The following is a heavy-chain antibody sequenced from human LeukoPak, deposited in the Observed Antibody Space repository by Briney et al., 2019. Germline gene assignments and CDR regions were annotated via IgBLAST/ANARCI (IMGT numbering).Heavy chain of an antibody. CDR2: IYYSGTT. CDR3: ARGEAFDI. Sequence: SETLSLTCIVSGASISSYYWSWIRQPPGKGLEWIGDIYYSGTTNYNPSLKSRVTISVDTSKNQFSLKLSSVTAADTAVYYCARGEAFDIWGQGTLVIVSS. D-gene: IGHD1-26*01. J-gene: IGHJ3*02. V-gene: IGHV4-59*01. CDR1: GASISSYY.